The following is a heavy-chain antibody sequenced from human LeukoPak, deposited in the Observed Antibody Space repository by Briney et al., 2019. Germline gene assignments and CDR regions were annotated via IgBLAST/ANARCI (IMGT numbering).Heavy chain of an antibody. V-gene: IGHV4-34*01. D-gene: IGHD6-6*01. J-gene: IGHJ4*02. CDR3: ARGHSSSFPLDN. Sequence: SETLSLTCAVYGGSFSGYYWSWIRQPPGKGLEWIGEINHSGSTNYNPSLKSRVTISVDTSKNQFSLRLSSVTATDTAVYYCARGHSSSFPLDNWGQGTLVTVSS. CDR1: GGSFSGYY. CDR2: INHSGST.